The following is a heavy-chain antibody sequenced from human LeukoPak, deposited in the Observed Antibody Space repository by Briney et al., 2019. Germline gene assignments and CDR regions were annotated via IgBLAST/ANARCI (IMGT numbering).Heavy chain of an antibody. D-gene: IGHD2/OR15-2a*01. J-gene: IGHJ3*02. CDR2: ISSSSTYI. CDR3: ARDFLNAIDI. V-gene: IGHV3-21*01. Sequence: GGSLRLSCAASGFTVSSSTMTWVRQSPGKGLEWVSSISSSSTYIYYADSVKGRLIISRDNAKNSLYLQMNSLRAEDTAVFYCARDFLNAIDIWGQGTMVTVSS. CDR1: GFTVSSST.